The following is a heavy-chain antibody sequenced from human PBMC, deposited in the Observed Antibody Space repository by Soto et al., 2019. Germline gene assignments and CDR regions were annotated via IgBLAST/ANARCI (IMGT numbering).Heavy chain of an antibody. J-gene: IGHJ5*02. CDR2: IYHSGSA. D-gene: IGHD3-16*01. Sequence: KSSETLSLTCAVSGGSISSGGYSWSWIRQPPGKGLEWIGYIYHSGSAYYNPSLKSRVTISVDRSKNQFSLKLSSVTAAGTAVYYCXRSGGGNSVVWYNWFDPWGQGTLVTVSS. CDR1: GGSISSGGYS. V-gene: IGHV4-30-2*01. CDR3: XRSGGGNSVVWYNWFDP.